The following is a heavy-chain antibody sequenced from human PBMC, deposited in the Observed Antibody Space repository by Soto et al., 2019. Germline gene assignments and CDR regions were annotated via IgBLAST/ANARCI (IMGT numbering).Heavy chain of an antibody. V-gene: IGHV3-21*06. CDR1: GFTVTRYI. CDR2: ISSTTNYI. Sequence: GWAQRLSCAASGFTVTRYIMNCVRQSPGKGLEWVSSISSTTNYIYYVDSMKGRFTISRDNAKNSLYLEMNSLRAEDTAVYYCAREREDFTSNFDYWGQGTLVAVSS. CDR3: AREREDFTSNFDY. J-gene: IGHJ4*02.